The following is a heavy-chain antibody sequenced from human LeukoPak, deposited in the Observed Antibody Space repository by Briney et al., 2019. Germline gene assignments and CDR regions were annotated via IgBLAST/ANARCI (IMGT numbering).Heavy chain of an antibody. CDR2: IYTSGST. D-gene: IGHD5-12*01. V-gene: IGHV4-4*07. CDR1: GGSISSYY. J-gene: IGHJ6*04. Sequence: PSETLSLTCTVSGGSISSYYWSWIRQPAGQGLEWIGRIYTSGSTNYNPSLKSRVTISVDKSKNQFSLRLSSVTAADTAVYYCARMTYDPHGVDVWGKGTTVTVSS. CDR3: ARMTYDPHGVDV.